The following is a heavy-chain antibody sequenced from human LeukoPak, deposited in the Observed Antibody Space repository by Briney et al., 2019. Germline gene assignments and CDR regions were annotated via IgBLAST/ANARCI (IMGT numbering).Heavy chain of an antibody. CDR3: AKLRTIVVVPAAIWY. CDR1: GFTFSSYA. Sequence: GGSLRLSCAASGFTFSSYAMRWVRQAPGKGLEWVSAISGSGGSTYCADSVKGRFTISRDNSKNTLYLQMNSLRAEDTAVYYCAKLRTIVVVPAAIWYWGQGTLVTVSS. CDR2: ISGSGGST. D-gene: IGHD2-2*01. V-gene: IGHV3-23*01. J-gene: IGHJ4*02.